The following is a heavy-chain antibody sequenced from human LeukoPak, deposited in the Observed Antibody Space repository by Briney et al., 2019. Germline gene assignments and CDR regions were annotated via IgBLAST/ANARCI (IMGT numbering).Heavy chain of an antibody. V-gene: IGHV4-39*07. CDR1: GDSISSSSYY. D-gene: IGHD3-10*01. Sequence: PSETLSLTCSVSGDSISSSSYYWGWIRQPPGKGLEWIGTFHYSGSTYYNPSHKSRATISVNMSKNQFSLKLTSVTAADTAVYYSARASRGHDYWGQGTLVTVSS. CDR2: FHYSGST. CDR3: ARASRGHDY. J-gene: IGHJ4*02.